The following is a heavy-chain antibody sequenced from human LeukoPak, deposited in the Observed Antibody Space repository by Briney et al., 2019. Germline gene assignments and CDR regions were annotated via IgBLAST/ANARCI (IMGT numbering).Heavy chain of an antibody. V-gene: IGHV1-69*05. J-gene: IGHJ4*02. CDR1: GGTFSSYA. CDR2: IIPIFGTA. D-gene: IGHD3-3*01. Sequence: SVKVSCKASGGTFSSYAISWVRQAPGQGLEWMGGIIPIFGTANYAQKFQGRVTITTDESTSTAYMELSSLRSEDTAVYYCASSVVTIFGVVTRSLFDYWGQGTLVTVSS. CDR3: ASSVVTIFGVVTRSLFDY.